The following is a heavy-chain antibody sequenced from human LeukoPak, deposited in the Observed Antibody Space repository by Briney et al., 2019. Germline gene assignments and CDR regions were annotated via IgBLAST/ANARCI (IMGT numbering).Heavy chain of an antibody. CDR3: ARVYCSGSSCYDSHYFDF. V-gene: IGHV4-59*08. CDR2: IYYSGST. J-gene: IGHJ4*02. Sequence: SETLSLTCTVSGGSLTSYYWSWIRQPPGKGLEWIGYIYYSGSTKYNPSLKSRVTISVDTSKNQFSLRLSSVTAADTAVYYCARVYCSGSSCYDSHYFDFWGQGTLVTVSS. D-gene: IGHD2-15*01. CDR1: GGSLTSYY.